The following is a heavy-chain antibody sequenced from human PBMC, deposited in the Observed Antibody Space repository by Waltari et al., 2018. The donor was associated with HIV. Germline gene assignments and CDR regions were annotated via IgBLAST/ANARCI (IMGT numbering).Heavy chain of an antibody. D-gene: IGHD3-22*01. V-gene: IGHV5-51*03. Sequence: EVQLVQSGAEVQKPGESLQISCKASGYSFNSYWHGWVRQMPGKGLEWMGIIYPGDSDTRYSPSFQGQVTISADKSISTAYLQWSSLKASDTAMYYCATSRSTYYDTGGYFDYWGQGTLVTVSS. CDR1: GYSFNSYW. J-gene: IGHJ4*02. CDR2: IYPGDSDT. CDR3: ATSRSTYYDTGGYFDY.